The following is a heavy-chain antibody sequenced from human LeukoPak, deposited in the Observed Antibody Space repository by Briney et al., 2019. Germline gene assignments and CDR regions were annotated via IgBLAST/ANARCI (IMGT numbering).Heavy chain of an antibody. CDR3: ARDSGTTVGYFDY. CDR1: GFTFSSLA. Sequence: GGSLRLSCTASGFTFSSLAMTWVRQAPGKGLEWVSTIRSNGDTTYNADSVKGRFTTSRDNSKNTLYLQMNSLRAEDTAVYYCARDSGTTVGYFDYWGQGTLVTVSS. D-gene: IGHD4-23*01. CDR2: IRSNGDTT. J-gene: IGHJ4*02. V-gene: IGHV3-23*01.